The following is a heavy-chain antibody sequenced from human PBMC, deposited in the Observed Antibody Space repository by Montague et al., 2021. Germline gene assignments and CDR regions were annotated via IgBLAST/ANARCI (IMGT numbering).Heavy chain of an antibody. Sequence: SETLSLTCTVSGGSINIGTYYWGWFRQPPGKGLEWIGNIDSRGKSSYTPSLKSRVAISLDKSRNHFSLRLTSVTAADTAIYFCAKRTEYPCPWELETDNWGQGTLVTVSS. CDR3: AKRTEYPCPWELETDN. J-gene: IGHJ4*02. CDR1: GGSINIGTYY. CDR2: IDSRGKS. D-gene: IGHD2/OR15-2a*01. V-gene: IGHV4-39*02.